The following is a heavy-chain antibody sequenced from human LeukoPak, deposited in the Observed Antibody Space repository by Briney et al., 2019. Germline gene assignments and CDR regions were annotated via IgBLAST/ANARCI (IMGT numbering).Heavy chain of an antibody. J-gene: IGHJ4*02. V-gene: IGHV1-69*13. Sequence: ASVKVSCKASGYTFTGYYMHWVRQAPGQGLEWMGGIIPIFGTANYAQKFQGRVTITADESTSTAYMELSSLRSEDTAVYYCATYYYDSSGYWIDYWGQGTLVTVSS. D-gene: IGHD3-22*01. CDR1: GYTFTGYY. CDR2: IIPIFGTA. CDR3: ATYYYDSSGYWIDY.